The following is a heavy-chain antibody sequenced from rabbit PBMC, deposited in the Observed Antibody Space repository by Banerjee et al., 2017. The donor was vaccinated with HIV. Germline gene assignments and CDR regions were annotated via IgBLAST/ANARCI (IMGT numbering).Heavy chain of an antibody. V-gene: IGHV1S45*01. J-gene: IGHJ6*01. D-gene: IGHD6-1*01. CDR2: IAGGSSGFT. CDR3: ARDTASSFSSYGMDL. Sequence: QEQLVESGGGLVKPEGSLKLSCTASGFSFSNKAVMCWVRQAPGKGLEWISCIAGGSSGFTYSATWAKGRFTISKASSTTVTLQMTSLTVADTATYFCARDTASSFSSYGMDLWGQGTLVTVS. CDR1: GFSFSNKAV.